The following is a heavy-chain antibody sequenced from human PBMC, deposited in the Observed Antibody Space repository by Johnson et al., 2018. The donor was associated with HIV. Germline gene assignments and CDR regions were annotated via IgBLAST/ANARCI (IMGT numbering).Heavy chain of an antibody. Sequence: QVTLVESGGGLVQPGGSLRLSCAASGFTFSSYGMHWVRQAPGKGLEWVAVISYDGSNKYYADSVKGRFTISRDNSKDTLYLEMNSLRAEDTAVYYCARDYETIWGQGTMVTVSS. CDR2: ISYDGSNK. J-gene: IGHJ3*02. D-gene: IGHD3-16*01. CDR3: ARDYETI. V-gene: IGHV3-30*03. CDR1: GFTFSSYG.